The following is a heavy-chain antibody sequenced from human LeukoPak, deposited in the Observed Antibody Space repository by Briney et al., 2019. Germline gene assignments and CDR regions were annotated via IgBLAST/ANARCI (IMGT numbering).Heavy chain of an antibody. J-gene: IGHJ3*02. V-gene: IGHV3-21*01. Sequence: PGGSLRLSCAASGFTFSSYSMNWVRQAPGKGLEWVSSISSSSSYIYYADSVKGRFTISRDNAKNSLYLQMNSLRAEDTAVYYCARENHYDSSGYSQHDAFDIWGQGTMATVSS. CDR2: ISSSSSYI. D-gene: IGHD3-22*01. CDR1: GFTFSSYS. CDR3: ARENHYDSSGYSQHDAFDI.